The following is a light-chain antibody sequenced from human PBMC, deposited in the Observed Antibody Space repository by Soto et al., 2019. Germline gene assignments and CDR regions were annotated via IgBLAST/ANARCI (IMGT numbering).Light chain of an antibody. V-gene: IGKV3-15*01. CDR3: QQHNDWRLT. CDR2: GAS. CDR1: QSVSSN. J-gene: IGKJ3*01. Sequence: EIVMTQSPATLSVSPGERATLSCRASQSVSSNLAWYQQKPGQAPRLLIYGASTRATGVPARFSGSGSGTEFTLSISSLQSEDFAVYYCQQHNDWRLTFGPGTKVDFK.